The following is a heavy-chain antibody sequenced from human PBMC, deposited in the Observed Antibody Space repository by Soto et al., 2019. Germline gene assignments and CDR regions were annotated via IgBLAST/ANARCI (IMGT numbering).Heavy chain of an antibody. CDR3: ASNSYGYIFYEY. CDR1: GGSISSGDYY. Sequence: SETLSLTCTVSGGSISSGDYYWSWIRQPPGKGLEWIGYIYYSGSTYYNPSLKSRVTISVDTSKNQFSLKLSSVTAADTAVYYCASNSYGYIFYEYWGQGTLVTVSS. D-gene: IGHD5-18*01. J-gene: IGHJ4*02. CDR2: IYYSGST. V-gene: IGHV4-30-4*01.